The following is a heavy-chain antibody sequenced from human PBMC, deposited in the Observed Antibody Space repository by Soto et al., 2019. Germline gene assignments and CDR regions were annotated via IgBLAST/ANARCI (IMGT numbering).Heavy chain of an antibody. J-gene: IGHJ4*02. CDR2: ISYDGTYK. V-gene: IGHV3-30*03. CDR1: GFTFSTYG. CDR3: ASGLGNSAYDDDY. D-gene: IGHD5-12*01. Sequence: QVQLVESGGGVVQPGRSLRLSCAASGFTFSTYGRHWVRQAPGKGLEWVAVISYDGTYKYYIDSVKGRFTISRDNSKNTLYLQMNSLSTEYTAVYYCASGLGNSAYDDDYWGQGTLVTVSS.